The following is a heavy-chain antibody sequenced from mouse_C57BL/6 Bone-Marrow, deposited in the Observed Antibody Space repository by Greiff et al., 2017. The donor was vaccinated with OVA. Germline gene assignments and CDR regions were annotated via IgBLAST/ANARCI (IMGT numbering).Heavy chain of an antibody. J-gene: IGHJ4*01. D-gene: IGHD1-1*01. V-gene: IGHV14-4*01. CDR3: TTPYGSSSYAMDY. Sequence: VQLKQSGAELVRPGASVKLSCTASGFNIKDDYMHWVKQRPEQGLEWIGWIDPENGDTEYASKFQGKATITADTSSNTAYLQLSSLTSEDTAVYYCTTPYGSSSYAMDYWGQGTSVTVSS. CDR1: GFNIKDDY. CDR2: IDPENGDT.